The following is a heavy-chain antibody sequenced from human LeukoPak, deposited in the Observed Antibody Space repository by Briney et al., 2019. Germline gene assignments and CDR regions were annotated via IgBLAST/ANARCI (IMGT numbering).Heavy chain of an antibody. CDR1: GFSISSYW. V-gene: IGHV3-7*01. CDR3: AREDHSVYNY. Sequence: SWGSLKLSCAASGFSISSYWMSWVRQAPGKGPEWVANIKHDGGAKFYVAPVRGRFRTSGDNEKNALYLQINSLRVEYTAVYYCAREDHSVYNYWGQGTLVTVSS. J-gene: IGHJ4*02. D-gene: IGHD5/OR15-5a*01. CDR2: IKHDGGAK.